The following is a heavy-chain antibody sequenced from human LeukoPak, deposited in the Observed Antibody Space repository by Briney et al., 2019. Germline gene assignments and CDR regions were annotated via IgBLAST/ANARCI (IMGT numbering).Heavy chain of an antibody. CDR3: ARVGGALLWCGELWD. CDR1: GFLFSSYG. D-gene: IGHD3-10*01. CDR2: FSSGGSNK. V-gene: IGHV3-30-3*01. Sequence: GGSLRLSCAASGFLFSSYGMHWVRQAPGKGLEWVAVFSSGGSNKNYADSVKGRFTVSRDNSKNTLYLQMNSLRAEDTAVYYCARVGGALLWCGELWDWGQGTLVTVSS. J-gene: IGHJ4*02.